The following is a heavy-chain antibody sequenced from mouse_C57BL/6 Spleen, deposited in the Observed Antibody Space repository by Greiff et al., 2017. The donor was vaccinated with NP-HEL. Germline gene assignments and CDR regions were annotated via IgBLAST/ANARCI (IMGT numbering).Heavy chain of an antibody. J-gene: IGHJ4*01. D-gene: IGHD1-1*01. CDR3: TRGGGYYGSSPYYYAMDY. Sequence: QVQLQQSGAELVRPGASVTLSCKASGYTFTDYEMHWVKQTPVHGLEWIGAIDPETGGTAYNQKFKGKAILTADKSSSTAYMELRSLTSEDSAVYYCTRGGGYYGSSPYYYAMDYWGQGTSVTVSS. V-gene: IGHV1-15*01. CDR2: IDPETGGT. CDR1: GYTFTDYE.